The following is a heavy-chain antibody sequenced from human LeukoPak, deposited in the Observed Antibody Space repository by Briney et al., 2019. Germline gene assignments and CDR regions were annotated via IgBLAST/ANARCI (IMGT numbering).Heavy chain of an antibody. CDR2: ISHEGGSQ. V-gene: IGHV3-30*18. CDR1: GVTLSPYG. J-gene: IGHJ4*02. D-gene: IGHD4-17*01. CDR3: AKGYMTSVTWDY. Sequence: PGGSLRLSCAASGVTLSPYGMHWVRQAPGKGLEWVAVISHEGGSQHYADSVKGRFIISRDNPRNTLYLQMNILRTEDTAVYYCAKGYMTSVTWDYWGQGTLVTVPS.